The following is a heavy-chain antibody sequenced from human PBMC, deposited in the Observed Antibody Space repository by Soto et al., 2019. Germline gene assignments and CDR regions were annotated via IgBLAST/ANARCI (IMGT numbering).Heavy chain of an antibody. CDR2: ISSSSSYI. V-gene: IGHV3-21*01. Sequence: PWGSLLLSCASSVFTFRSYSMNWVRQAPGKGLEWVSSISSSSSYIYYADSVKGRFTISRDNAKNSLYLQMNSLRAEDTAVYYCARGLYYYDSSGYYHYWGQGTMVTVSS. D-gene: IGHD3-22*01. CDR1: VFTFRSYS. J-gene: IGHJ4*02. CDR3: ARGLYYYDSSGYYHY.